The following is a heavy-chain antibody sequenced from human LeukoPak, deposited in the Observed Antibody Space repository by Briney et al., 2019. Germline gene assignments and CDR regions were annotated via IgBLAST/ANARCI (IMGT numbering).Heavy chain of an antibody. V-gene: IGHV3-23*01. Sequence: GGSLRLSCAASGFTFSSYAMSWVRQAPGKGLEWVSAISGSGGSTYYADSVKGRFTISRDNSKNTLYLQMNSLRAEDTAVYYCAKDPTVYYCSSTNCYIDYWGQGTLVTVSS. CDR1: GFTFSSYA. D-gene: IGHD2-2*02. CDR2: ISGSGGST. CDR3: AKDPTVYYCSSTNCYIDY. J-gene: IGHJ4*02.